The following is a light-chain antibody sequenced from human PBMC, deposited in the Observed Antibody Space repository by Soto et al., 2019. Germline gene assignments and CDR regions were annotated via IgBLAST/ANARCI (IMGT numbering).Light chain of an antibody. CDR3: AAWDDSLSGPV. CDR1: SSNIGSNT. CDR2: SNN. Sequence: VLTQPPSASGTPGQRVTISCSGSSSNIGSNTVNWYQQLPGTAPKLLFYSNNQRPSGVPDRFSGSKSGTSASLAISGLQSEDEADYYCAAWDDSLSGPVFGGGTKLTVL. J-gene: IGLJ3*02. V-gene: IGLV1-44*01.